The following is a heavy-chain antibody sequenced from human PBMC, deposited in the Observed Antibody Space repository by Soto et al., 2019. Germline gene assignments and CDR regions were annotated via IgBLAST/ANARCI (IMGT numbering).Heavy chain of an antibody. D-gene: IGHD1-1*01. CDR2: INHSGST. V-gene: IGHV4-34*01. Sequence: SETLSLTCAVYGGSFSGYYWSWLRQPPGKGLEWIGEINHSGSTNYNPSLKSRVTISVDTSKNQFSLKLSSVTAADTAVYYCARRPRGRYEKIYYFDYWGQGTLVTVSS. CDR3: ARRPRGRYEKIYYFDY. J-gene: IGHJ4*02. CDR1: GGSFSGYY.